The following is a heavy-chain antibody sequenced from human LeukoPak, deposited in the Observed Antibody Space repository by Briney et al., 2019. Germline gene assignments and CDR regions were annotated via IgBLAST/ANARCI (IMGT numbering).Heavy chain of an antibody. Sequence: GGSLRLSCAASGFTFSSYSMNWVRQAPGKGLEWVSSISSSSSYIYYADSVKGRFTISRDNAKNSLYLQMNSLRAEDTAVYYCARVPSYWNYFDYWGQGTLVTVSS. CDR1: GFTFSSYS. V-gene: IGHV3-21*01. CDR2: ISSSSSYI. CDR3: ARVPSYWNYFDY. D-gene: IGHD1-26*01. J-gene: IGHJ4*02.